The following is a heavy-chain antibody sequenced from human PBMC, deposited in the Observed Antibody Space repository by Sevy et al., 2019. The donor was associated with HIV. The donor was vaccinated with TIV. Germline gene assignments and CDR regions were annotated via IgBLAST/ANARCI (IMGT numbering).Heavy chain of an antibody. CDR3: AKERGGSYIPYFYGMDV. D-gene: IGHD1-26*01. Sequence: GGSLRLSCIASGFTFRNYGIHWVRQAPGKGLDWVAVIGYDGSDKYYADSVKGRLTISRDNSKNKLFLQMNSLRVEDTAVYYCAKERGGSYIPYFYGMDVWGQGTAVTVSS. CDR1: GFTFRNYG. V-gene: IGHV3-30*18. CDR2: IGYDGSDK. J-gene: IGHJ6*02.